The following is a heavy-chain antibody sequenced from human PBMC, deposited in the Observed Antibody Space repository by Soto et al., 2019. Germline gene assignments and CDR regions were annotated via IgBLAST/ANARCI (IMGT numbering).Heavy chain of an antibody. CDR3: ARDKITGLFDY. V-gene: IGHV4-34*01. Sequence: SVTLSLTCAVDGGSFSGYYWTWIRQPPGTGLEWIGEINHSGSTNYNPSLKSRVTISVDTSKNQFSLKLTSVTAADTAVYYCARDKITGLFDYWGQGTLVTSPQ. CDR2: INHSGST. CDR1: GGSFSGYY. D-gene: IGHD2-8*02. J-gene: IGHJ4*02.